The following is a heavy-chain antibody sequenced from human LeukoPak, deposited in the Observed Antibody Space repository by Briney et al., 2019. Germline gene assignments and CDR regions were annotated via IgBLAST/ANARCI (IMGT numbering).Heavy chain of an antibody. V-gene: IGHV3-30*02. CDR3: AVDSGYDTGPFDY. Sequence: GGSLRLSCAASGFTFSSYGMHWVRQAPGKGLEWVAFIRYDGSNKYYADSVKGRFTISRDNSKNTLYLQMNSLRAEDTAVFYCAVDSGYDTGPFDYWGQGTLVTVSS. J-gene: IGHJ4*02. D-gene: IGHD5-12*01. CDR1: GFTFSSYG. CDR2: IRYDGSNK.